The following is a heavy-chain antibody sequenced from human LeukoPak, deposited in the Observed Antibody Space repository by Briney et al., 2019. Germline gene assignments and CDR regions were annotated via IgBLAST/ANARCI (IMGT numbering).Heavy chain of an antibody. Sequence: SETLSLTCTVSGGSISSYYWSWIRQPPGKGLEWIGYIYYSGSTNYDPSLKSRVTISVDTSKNQFSLKLSSVTAADTAVYYCARGERIQLWLNWFDPWGQGTLVTVSS. CDR2: IYYSGST. CDR1: GGSISSYY. J-gene: IGHJ5*02. D-gene: IGHD5-18*01. CDR3: ARGERIQLWLNWFDP. V-gene: IGHV4-59*12.